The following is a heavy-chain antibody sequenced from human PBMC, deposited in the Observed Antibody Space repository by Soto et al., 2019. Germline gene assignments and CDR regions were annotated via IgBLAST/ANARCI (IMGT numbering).Heavy chain of an antibody. CDR2: VYYTGTT. Sequence: QLQLQESGPGLVKPSETLSLTCTVSGGSISSTDHYWGWIRQSPGKGLEWIGSVYYTGTTYYNPSLKSRVPISVDASKSQFSLTLRSVTAADTAVYYCARHVTYDILAPPCRLDYWGQGSLVIVSS. CDR1: GGSISSTDHY. D-gene: IGHD3-9*01. J-gene: IGHJ4*02. CDR3: ARHVTYDILAPPCRLDY. V-gene: IGHV4-39*01.